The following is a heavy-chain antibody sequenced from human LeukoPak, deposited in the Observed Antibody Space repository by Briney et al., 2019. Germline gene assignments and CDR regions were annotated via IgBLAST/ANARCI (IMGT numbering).Heavy chain of an antibody. J-gene: IGHJ4*02. CDR1: GFTFSVYS. CDR3: ARIRIAALNY. CDR2: ISSGSNTI. D-gene: IGHD6-13*01. Sequence: PGGSLRLSCAASGFTFSVYSMNWVRQAPGKGLEWVSYISSGSNTIYYADSVEGRFTISRDNAKNSLYLQMNSLRAEDTAVYYCARIRIAALNYWGQGTLVTVSS. V-gene: IGHV3-48*01.